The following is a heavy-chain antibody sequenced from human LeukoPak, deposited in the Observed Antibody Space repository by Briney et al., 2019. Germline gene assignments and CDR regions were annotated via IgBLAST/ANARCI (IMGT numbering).Heavy chain of an antibody. CDR1: GGSISSGSYY. J-gene: IGHJ3*02. CDR2: IYHSGST. D-gene: IGHD1-7*01. Sequence: SETLSLSCTVSGGSISSGSYYWSWIRQPAGKGLEWIGEIYHSGSTNYNPSLKSRVTISVDKSKNQFSLKLSPVTAADTAVYYCARTTSMNYVGDAFDIWGQGTMVSVSS. V-gene: IGHV4-61*10. CDR3: ARTTSMNYVGDAFDI.